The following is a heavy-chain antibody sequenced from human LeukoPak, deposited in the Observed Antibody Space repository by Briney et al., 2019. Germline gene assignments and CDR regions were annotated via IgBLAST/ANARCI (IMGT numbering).Heavy chain of an antibody. CDR3: ARTGGDSSGPWCFGY. CDR1: GGSFSGYY. Sequence: SETLSLTCAVYGGSFSGYYWSWIRQPPGKGLEWIGEINHSGSTNYNPSLKSRVTISVDTSKNQFSLKLSSVTAADTAVYYCARTGGDSSGPWCFGYWGQGTLVTVSS. D-gene: IGHD6-19*01. CDR2: INHSGST. J-gene: IGHJ4*02. V-gene: IGHV4-34*01.